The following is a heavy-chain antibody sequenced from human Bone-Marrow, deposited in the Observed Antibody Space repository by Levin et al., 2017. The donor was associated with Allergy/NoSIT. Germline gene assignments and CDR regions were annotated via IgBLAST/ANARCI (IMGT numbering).Heavy chain of an antibody. V-gene: IGHV3-21*06. Sequence: KSGGSLRLSCVVSGFTFSSNSMNWVRQPPGKGLEWLSSISPSSSYRYYAHSVTGRFTISRDNAKSSLFLHMASLRDEDTAVYFWARGRGRSNAAFDDWGQGTLVTVSS. J-gene: IGHJ4*02. CDR2: ISPSSSYR. CDR1: GFTFSSNS. D-gene: IGHD6-13*01. CDR3: ARGRGRSNAAFDD.